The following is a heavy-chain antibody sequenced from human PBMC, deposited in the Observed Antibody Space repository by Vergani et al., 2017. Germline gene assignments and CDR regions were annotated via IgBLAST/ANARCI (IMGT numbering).Heavy chain of an antibody. CDR1: GGSFSGYY. V-gene: IGHV4-34*01. J-gene: IGHJ6*02. CDR3: ARDGDYGDSQVYYYYGMDV. Sequence: QVQLQQWGAGLLKPSETLSLTCAVYGGSFSGYYWSWIRQPPGKGLEWIGEINHSGSTNYNPSLKSRVTISVDTSKNQFSLKLSSVTAADTAVYYCARDGDYGDSQVYYYYGMDVWGQGTTVTVSS. CDR2: INHSGST. D-gene: IGHD4-17*01.